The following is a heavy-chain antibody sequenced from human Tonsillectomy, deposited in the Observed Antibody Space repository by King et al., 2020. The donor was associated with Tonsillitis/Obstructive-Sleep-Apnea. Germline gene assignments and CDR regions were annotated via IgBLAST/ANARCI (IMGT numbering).Heavy chain of an antibody. CDR2: ISTSGRTM. CDR1: GFTFTDYE. J-gene: IGHJ4*02. Sequence: VQLVESGGGLVQPGGSLRLSCAASGFTFTDYEINWVRQAPGKGLEWVSYISTSGRTMYYADSVKGRFTISRDNAKNSLYLQMNSLRAEDTAVYYCARVCSITSCYGYYFDYWGLGTLVTVSS. D-gene: IGHD2-2*01. CDR3: ARVCSITSCYGYYFDY. V-gene: IGHV3-48*03.